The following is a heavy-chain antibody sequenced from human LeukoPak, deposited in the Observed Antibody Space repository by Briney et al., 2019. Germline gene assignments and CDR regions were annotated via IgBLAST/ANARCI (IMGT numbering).Heavy chain of an antibody. CDR1: GFTFSSYS. CDR2: ISSSSSTI. J-gene: IGHJ4*02. V-gene: IGHV3-48*01. CDR3: ARDDYGVTFDY. Sequence: PGGSLRLSCAASGFTFSSYSMNWVRQAPGKGLEWVSYISSSSSTIYYADSVKGRFTISRDNAKNSLYLQMNSLRAEDTAVYYCARDDYGVTFDYWGQGALVTVSS. D-gene: IGHD4-17*01.